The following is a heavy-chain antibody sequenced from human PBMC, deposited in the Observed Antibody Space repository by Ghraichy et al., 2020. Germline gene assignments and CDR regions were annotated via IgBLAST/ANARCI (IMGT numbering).Heavy chain of an antibody. CDR1: GFTFSSYA. D-gene: IGHD6-19*01. CDR3: AKQIALANTGVHY. CDR2: ISGSGDST. Sequence: GGSLRLSCAASGFTFSSYAMSWVRQAPGQGPEWVSAISGSGDSTYYADSVQGRFTISRDNSKNTLYLQMSSLRAEDTAVYYCAKQIALANTGVHYWGQGTLVTVSS. V-gene: IGHV3-23*01. J-gene: IGHJ4*02.